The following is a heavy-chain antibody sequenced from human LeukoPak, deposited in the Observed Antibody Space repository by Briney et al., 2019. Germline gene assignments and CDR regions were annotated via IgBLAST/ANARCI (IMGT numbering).Heavy chain of an antibody. CDR3: ARRIRPYSSSWRGGAFDY. CDR2: INHSGST. D-gene: IGHD6-13*01. CDR1: GGSFSGYY. J-gene: IGHJ4*02. Sequence: NPSETLSLTCAVYGGSFSGYYWSWIRQPPGKGLEWIGEINHSGSTNYNPSLRSRVTISVDTSKNQFSLKLSSVTAADTAVYYCARRIRPYSSSWRGGAFDYWGQGTLVTVSS. V-gene: IGHV4-34*01.